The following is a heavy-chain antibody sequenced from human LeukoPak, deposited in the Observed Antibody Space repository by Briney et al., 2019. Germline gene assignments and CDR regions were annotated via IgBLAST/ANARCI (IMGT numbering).Heavy chain of an antibody. D-gene: IGHD3-10*01. V-gene: IGHV3-48*04. Sequence: GGSLRLSCAASGFTFSSYGMHWVRQAPGKGLEWVSYISSSSTIYYADSVKGRFTISRDNAKNSLYLQMNSLRAEDTAVYYCARDRGSADGMDVWGQGTTVTVSS. CDR2: ISSSSTI. CDR1: GFTFSSYG. CDR3: ARDRGSADGMDV. J-gene: IGHJ6*02.